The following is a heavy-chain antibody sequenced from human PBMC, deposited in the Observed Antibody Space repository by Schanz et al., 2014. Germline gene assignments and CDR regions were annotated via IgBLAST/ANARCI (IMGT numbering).Heavy chain of an antibody. J-gene: IGHJ3*02. CDR2: VIPILGME. CDR3: ARDIQYHYDTSGPVGAFDI. Sequence: QVKLVQSGAEVKKPGSSVKVSCKASGGTFSNYNIYWVRQAPGQGLEWMGKVIPILGMENYAQKFQGRVTITAEISTSTSYMDLSSLRSDDTAVYYCARDIQYHYDTSGPVGAFDIWGQGTVVTVSS. D-gene: IGHD3-22*01. CDR1: GGTFSNYN. V-gene: IGHV1-69*08.